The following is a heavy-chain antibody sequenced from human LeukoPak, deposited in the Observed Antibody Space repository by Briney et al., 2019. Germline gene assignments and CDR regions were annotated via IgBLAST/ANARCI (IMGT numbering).Heavy chain of an antibody. D-gene: IGHD1-26*01. Sequence: PGVSLRLSCAASGFTFDDYGMSWVRQAPGKGLEWVSGINWNGGSTGYADSVKGRFTISRDNAKNSLYLQMNSLRAEDTALYYCARAQYDGLLPDYWGQGTLVTVSS. V-gene: IGHV3-20*04. CDR1: GFTFDDYG. CDR2: INWNGGST. J-gene: IGHJ4*02. CDR3: ARAQYDGLLPDY.